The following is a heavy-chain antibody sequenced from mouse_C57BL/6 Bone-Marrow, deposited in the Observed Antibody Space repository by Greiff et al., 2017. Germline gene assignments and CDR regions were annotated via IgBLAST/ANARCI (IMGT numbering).Heavy chain of an antibody. Sequence: EVQLVESGGDLVKPGGSLKLSCAASGFTFSSYGMSWVRQTPDKRLEWVATISSGGSYTYYPDSVKGRSTISRDNAKNTLYLQMSSLKSEDTAMYYCAHGSSSAWFAYWGQGTLVTVSA. CDR1: GFTFSSYG. J-gene: IGHJ3*01. D-gene: IGHD1-1*01. CDR3: AHGSSSAWFAY. CDR2: ISSGGSYT. V-gene: IGHV5-6*01.